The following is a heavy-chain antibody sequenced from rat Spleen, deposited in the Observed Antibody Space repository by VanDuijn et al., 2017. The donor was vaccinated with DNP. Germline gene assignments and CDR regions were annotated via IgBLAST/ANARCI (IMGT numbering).Heavy chain of an antibody. Sequence: EVQLVETGGGLVQPGRSLKLSCVASGFTFSSYWMFWVRQAPGKGLEWVASINTDGGSTYYPDSVKGRFTISRDNAKSTLYLQMDRLRSEETATYYCASSMGTYYPYYFDYWGQGVMVTVSS. D-gene: IGHD1-12*02. V-gene: IGHV5-58*01. CDR1: GFTFSSYW. CDR2: INTDGGST. CDR3: ASSMGTYYPYYFDY. J-gene: IGHJ2*01.